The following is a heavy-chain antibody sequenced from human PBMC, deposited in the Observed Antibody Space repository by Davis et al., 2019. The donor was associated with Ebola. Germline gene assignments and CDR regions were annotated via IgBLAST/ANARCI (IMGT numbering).Heavy chain of an antibody. J-gene: IGHJ4*02. CDR1: GFVFSNYD. CDR2: ISSSGGTT. CDR3: AGAWD. V-gene: IGHV3-23*01. D-gene: IGHD3-16*01. Sequence: PGGSLRLSCAASGFVFSNYDMTWVRQAPGKGLDWVSRISSSGGTTYYADSVRGRFTISRDNSRNTLYLQMNSLRAEDTAVYYCAGAWDWGQGTLVTVSS.